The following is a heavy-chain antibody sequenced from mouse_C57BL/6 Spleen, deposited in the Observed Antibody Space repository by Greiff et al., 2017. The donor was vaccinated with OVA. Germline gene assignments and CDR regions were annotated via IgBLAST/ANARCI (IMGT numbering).Heavy chain of an antibody. J-gene: IGHJ4*01. D-gene: IGHD3-2*02. Sequence: QVQLQQPGAELVKPGASVKLSCKASGYTFTSYWMHWVKQRPGQGLEWIGMIHPNSGSTNYNEKFKSKATLTVDKSSSTAYMQLSSRTSEDSAVYYCAREDSSGYDAMDYWGQGTSVTVSS. CDR3: AREDSSGYDAMDY. CDR1: GYTFTSYW. V-gene: IGHV1-64*01. CDR2: IHPNSGST.